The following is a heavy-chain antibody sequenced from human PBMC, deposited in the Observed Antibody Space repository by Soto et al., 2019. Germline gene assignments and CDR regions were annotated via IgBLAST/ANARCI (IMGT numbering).Heavy chain of an antibody. CDR3: ARDGASGYYSY. CDR1: GGTFSSYT. D-gene: IGHD3-22*01. Sequence: QVQLVQSGAEVKKPGSSVKVSCKASGGTFSSYTISWVRQAPGQGLEWMGRIIPILGIANYAQKFQGRVTITADKSTSTAYMELSSLRSEDTAMYYCARDGASGYYSYWGQGTLVTVSS. J-gene: IGHJ4*02. V-gene: IGHV1-69*08. CDR2: IIPILGIA.